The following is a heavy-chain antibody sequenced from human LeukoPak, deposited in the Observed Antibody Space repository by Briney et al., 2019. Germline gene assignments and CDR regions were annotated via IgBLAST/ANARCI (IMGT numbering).Heavy chain of an antibody. CDR2: MSSDGNNK. D-gene: IGHD4-17*01. V-gene: IGHV3-30-3*01. Sequence: GGSLRLSCAASGFTFSTYAIHWVRQAPGKGLEWVAVMSSDGNNKYYPDSVKGRFTISRDNSRNTLYLQINSLRSEDTAMYYCARDRNTVTTSSYFDYWGQGTLVTVSS. CDR3: ARDRNTVTTSSYFDY. J-gene: IGHJ4*02. CDR1: GFTFSTYA.